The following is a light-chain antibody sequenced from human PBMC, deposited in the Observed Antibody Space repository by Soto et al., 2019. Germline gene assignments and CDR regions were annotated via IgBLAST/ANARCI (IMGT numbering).Light chain of an antibody. Sequence: DIVLPPSPSSLSASVGDRVIITCRASLTIGDSLSWFQQKAGKPPTLLIYGASALHSGVPARFSGSGSGTDFTLTISNMQREDFATYYCQQTYNLPRTFGQGTNV. J-gene: IGKJ1*01. CDR3: QQTYNLPRT. V-gene: IGKV1-39*01. CDR2: GAS. CDR1: LTIGDS.